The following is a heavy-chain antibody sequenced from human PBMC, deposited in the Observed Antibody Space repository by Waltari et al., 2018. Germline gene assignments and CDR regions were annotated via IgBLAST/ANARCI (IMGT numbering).Heavy chain of an antibody. CDR1: GFSPSTSGVG. V-gene: IGHV2-5*01. Sequence: QITLKESGPTLVKPTQTLTLTCTFSGFSPSTSGVGVGWIRQPPGKALEWLAIIYWNDDKRYSPSLKSRLTITKDTSKNQVVLTMTNMDPVDTATYYCAHRLYSSSLYYYGMDVWGQGTTVTVSS. CDR2: IYWNDDK. D-gene: IGHD6-13*01. J-gene: IGHJ6*02. CDR3: AHRLYSSSLYYYGMDV.